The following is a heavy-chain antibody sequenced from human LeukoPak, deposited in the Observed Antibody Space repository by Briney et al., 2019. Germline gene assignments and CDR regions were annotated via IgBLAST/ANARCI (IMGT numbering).Heavy chain of an antibody. CDR1: GFTFSSYA. CDR3: ARERYPIAVAGTVDY. D-gene: IGHD6-19*01. Sequence: GGSLRLSCAASGFTFSSYAMHWVRQAPGKGLEWVAVISYDGSNKYYADSVKGRFTISRDNSKNTLYLQMNSLRAEDTAVYYCARERYPIAVAGTVDYWGQGTLVTVSS. CDR2: ISYDGSNK. J-gene: IGHJ4*02. V-gene: IGHV3-30-3*01.